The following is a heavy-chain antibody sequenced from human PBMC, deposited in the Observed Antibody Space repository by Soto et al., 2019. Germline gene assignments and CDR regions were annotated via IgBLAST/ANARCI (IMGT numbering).Heavy chain of an antibody. D-gene: IGHD1-26*01. CDR1: GGSISSYY. CDR3: ARGPNSGSYFWGPYYFDY. CDR2: IYYSGST. V-gene: IGHV4-59*01. Sequence: SETLSLTCTVSGGSISSYYWSWIRQPPGKGLEWIGYIYYSGSTNYNPSLKSRVTISVDTSKNQFSLKLSSVTAADTAVYYCARGPNSGSYFWGPYYFDYWGQGTLVTVSS. J-gene: IGHJ4*02.